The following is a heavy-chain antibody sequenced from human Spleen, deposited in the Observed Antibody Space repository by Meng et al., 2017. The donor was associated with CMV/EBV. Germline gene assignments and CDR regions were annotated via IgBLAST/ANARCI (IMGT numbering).Heavy chain of an antibody. V-gene: IGHV3-74*01. CDR3: ARGPTDSGD. J-gene: IGHJ4*02. Sequence: GESLKISCAVSGLTFSSHWMNWVRQAPGKGLVWIAHISGDGSRTDYADSVKSRFIIFRDNAKNMLYLQIHSLRAEDTAVYYCARGPTDSGDWGQGTLVTVSS. CDR2: ISGDGSRT. D-gene: IGHD1-14*01. CDR1: GLTFSSHW.